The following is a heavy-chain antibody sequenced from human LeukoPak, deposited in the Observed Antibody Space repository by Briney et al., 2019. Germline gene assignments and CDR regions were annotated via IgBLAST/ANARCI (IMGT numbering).Heavy chain of an antibody. CDR2: ISSSGSNI. D-gene: IGHD2-15*01. J-gene: IGHJ2*01. CDR3: ATDPYCSGGSCQGGYWYFDL. Sequence: GGTLRLSSAASGFTSCSFEMKWVGQGPGQGLEWGSYISSSGSNISYADSAKGRMTTTRDNAKNTLYLQMNSLRAEDTAVYYCATDPYCSGGSCQGGYWYFDLWGRGTLVTVSS. CDR1: GFTSCSFE. V-gene: IGHV3-48*03.